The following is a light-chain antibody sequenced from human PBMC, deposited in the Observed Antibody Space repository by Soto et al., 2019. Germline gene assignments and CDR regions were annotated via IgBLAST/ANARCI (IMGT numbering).Light chain of an antibody. Sequence: MLLTQSPATLPVTPGERATLSCRASQSISTSSLAWYRQKPGQAPRLLIYDASNRATGIPARFSGSGSGTDFTLTISSLEPEDFAVYYCQQRSNWPLTFGGGTKVDI. V-gene: IGKV3-11*01. CDR3: QQRSNWPLT. J-gene: IGKJ4*01. CDR2: DAS. CDR1: QSISTSS.